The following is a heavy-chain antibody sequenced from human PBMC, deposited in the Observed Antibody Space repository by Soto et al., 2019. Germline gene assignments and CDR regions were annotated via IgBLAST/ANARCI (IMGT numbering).Heavy chain of an antibody. Sequence: GGSLRLSCAASGFTFSSYWMSWVRQAPGKGLEWVANIKQDGSEKYYVDSVKGRFTISRDNAKNSLYLQMNSLRAEDTAVYYCARGRYCSSTSCYPAAFDIWGQGTMVTVS. CDR1: GFTFSSYW. V-gene: IGHV3-7*01. CDR2: IKQDGSEK. CDR3: ARGRYCSSTSCYPAAFDI. J-gene: IGHJ3*02. D-gene: IGHD2-2*01.